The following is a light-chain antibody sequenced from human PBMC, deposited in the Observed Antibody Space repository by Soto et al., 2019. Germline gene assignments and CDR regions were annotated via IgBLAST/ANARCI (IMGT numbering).Light chain of an antibody. CDR3: MQALQTPLT. V-gene: IGKV2-28*01. CDR2: LGS. CDR1: QSLLHSNGYNY. Sequence: DIVMTQSPLSLPVTPGEQASISCRSSQSLLHSNGYNYLDWYLQKPEQSPQLLIYLGSNRASGVPDRFSGSGSGTDFTLKISRVEAEDVGVYYCMQALQTPLTFGGGTKVDIK. J-gene: IGKJ4*01.